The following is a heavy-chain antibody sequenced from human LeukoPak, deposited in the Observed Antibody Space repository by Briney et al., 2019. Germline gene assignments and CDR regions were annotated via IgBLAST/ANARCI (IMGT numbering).Heavy chain of an antibody. J-gene: IGHJ4*02. CDR2: ISYDGSNK. Sequence: PGGSLRLSCAASGFTFNSFGMHWVRQAPDKGLEWVAVISYDGSNKYSADSVKGRFTISRDNSKNTLYLQMNSLRPEDTAVYYCATDHGFHYGAYFDYWGQGTLVTVSS. V-gene: IGHV3-30*03. CDR1: GFTFNSFG. CDR3: ATDHGFHYGAYFDY. D-gene: IGHD4-17*01.